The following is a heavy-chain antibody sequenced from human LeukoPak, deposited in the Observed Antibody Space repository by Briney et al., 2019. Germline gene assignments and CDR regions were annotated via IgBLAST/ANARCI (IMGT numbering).Heavy chain of an antibody. CDR3: ARGFGDYGYYYYYGMDV. CDR2: INHSGST. D-gene: IGHD4-17*01. Sequence: SETLSLTCAVYGGSFSGYYWSWIGQPPGKGLEWIGEINHSGSTNYNPSLKSRVTISVDTSKNQFSLKLSSVTAADTAVYYCARGFGDYGYYYYYGMDVWGQGTTVTVSS. J-gene: IGHJ6*02. CDR1: GGSFSGYY. V-gene: IGHV4-34*01.